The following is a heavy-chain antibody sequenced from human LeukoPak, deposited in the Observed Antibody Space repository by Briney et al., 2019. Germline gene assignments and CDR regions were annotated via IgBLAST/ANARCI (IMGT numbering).Heavy chain of an antibody. V-gene: IGHV1-18*01. J-gene: IGHJ4*02. Sequence: VASVKVSCKACGYTFTSYGISWLRQAPGQGLEWMGWISAYNGNTNYARKLQGRVTMTTDTSTSTAYMELRSLRSDDTAVYYCARARDSSGYNDYWGQGTLVTVSS. D-gene: IGHD3-22*01. CDR3: ARARDSSGYNDY. CDR1: GYTFTSYG. CDR2: ISAYNGNT.